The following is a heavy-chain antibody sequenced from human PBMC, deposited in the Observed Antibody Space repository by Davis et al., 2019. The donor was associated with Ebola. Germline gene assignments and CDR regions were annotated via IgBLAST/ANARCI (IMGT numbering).Heavy chain of an antibody. Sequence: SLKISCAASGFTFDDYAMHWVRQAPGKGLEWVSGISWNSGSIGYADSVKGRFTISRDNSENTLYLQMNSLRAEDAAVYYCGPKCSSTTCGRFGMDVWGKGTTVTVSS. CDR3: GPKCSSTTCGRFGMDV. D-gene: IGHD2-2*01. CDR1: GFTFDDYA. V-gene: IGHV3-9*01. CDR2: ISWNSGSI. J-gene: IGHJ6*04.